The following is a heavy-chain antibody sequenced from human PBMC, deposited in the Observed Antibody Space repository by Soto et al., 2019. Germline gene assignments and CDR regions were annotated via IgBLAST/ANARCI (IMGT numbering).Heavy chain of an antibody. CDR3: AGVVINNQYKWFAA. Sequence: SETLSLTCTVSGGIDSHYWSWIRQAPGKGPEWIGYIYDSGYTNYKPSLKSRLTISIDMSKNQFSLNLSSVTAADTAVYYCAGVVINNQYKWFAAWGRGILVTVSS. CDR2: IYDSGYT. CDR1: GGIDSHY. V-gene: IGHV4-4*09. J-gene: IGHJ5*02. D-gene: IGHD3-16*02.